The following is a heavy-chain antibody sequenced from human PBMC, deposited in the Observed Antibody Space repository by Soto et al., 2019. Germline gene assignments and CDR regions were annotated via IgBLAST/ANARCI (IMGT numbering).Heavy chain of an antibody. Sequence: GGSLRFSCAASGFTFSSCSMNWVRQAPGKGLEWVSYISSSSSTIYYADSVKGRFTISRDNAKNSLYLQMHSLRDGDTAVYYCARVKVVTATDFWGQGTLVTVSS. V-gene: IGHV3-48*02. J-gene: IGHJ4*02. CDR1: GFTFSSCS. D-gene: IGHD2-21*02. CDR2: ISSSSSTI. CDR3: ARVKVVTATDF.